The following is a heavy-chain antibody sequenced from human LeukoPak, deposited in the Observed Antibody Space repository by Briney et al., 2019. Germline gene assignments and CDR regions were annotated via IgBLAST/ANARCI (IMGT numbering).Heavy chain of an antibody. Sequence: GASVTVSCKASGYTLTDYYLHWLRPAPAQGLEWMGWISAYNGNTNDAQKLQGRVTMTTDTSTSTAYMELRSLRSDDTAVYYCARMTTVTPAGYWGQGTRVTVSS. D-gene: IGHD4-17*01. CDR1: GYTLTDYY. CDR3: ARMTTVTPAGY. J-gene: IGHJ4*02. CDR2: ISAYNGNT. V-gene: IGHV1-18*04.